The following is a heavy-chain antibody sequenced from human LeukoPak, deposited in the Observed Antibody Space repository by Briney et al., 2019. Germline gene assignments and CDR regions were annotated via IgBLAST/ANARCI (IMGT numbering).Heavy chain of an antibody. CDR3: ATEKSGRIDY. CDR2: IYYSGST. Sequence: SETLSLTCTVSGGSISSGGYYWSWIRQHPGKGLEWIGYIYYSGSTYYNPSLKGRVTISVDTSKNQFSLKLSSVTAADTAVYYCATEKSGRIDYWGQGTLVTVSS. V-gene: IGHV4-31*03. D-gene: IGHD3-3*01. J-gene: IGHJ4*02. CDR1: GGSISSGGYY.